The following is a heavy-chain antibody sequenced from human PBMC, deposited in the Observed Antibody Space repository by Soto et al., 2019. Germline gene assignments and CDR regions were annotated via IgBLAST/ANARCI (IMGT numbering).Heavy chain of an antibody. Sequence: EVQLVESGGGLVQPGRSLRLSCAASGFTFDDYAMHWFRQAPGKGLEWVSGISWNSGSIGYADSVKGRFTISRDNAKNSLYLQMNSLRAEDTALYYCAKGTSRGVRFLEWLEYFQHWGQGTLVTVSS. CDR3: AKGTSRGVRFLEWLEYFQH. J-gene: IGHJ1*01. CDR1: GFTFDDYA. CDR2: ISWNSGSI. D-gene: IGHD3-3*01. V-gene: IGHV3-9*01.